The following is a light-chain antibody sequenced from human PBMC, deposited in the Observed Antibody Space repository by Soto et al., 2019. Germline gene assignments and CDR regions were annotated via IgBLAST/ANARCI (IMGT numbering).Light chain of an antibody. V-gene: IGKV1-39*01. J-gene: IGKJ1*01. Sequence: DIQLTQSPTSLSASVGDRVTITCRASQTVVHYLHWYQQRPGKAPRLLIYSASTLQGGVPSTFSGSGSWTDFTLIISSLQPEDFATYYCQQIYSAPTFGPGTRVEIK. CDR1: QTVVHY. CDR3: QQIYSAPT. CDR2: SAS.